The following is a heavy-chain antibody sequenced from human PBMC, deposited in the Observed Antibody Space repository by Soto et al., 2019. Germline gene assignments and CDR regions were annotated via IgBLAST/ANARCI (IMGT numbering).Heavy chain of an antibody. V-gene: IGHV3-48*03. J-gene: IGHJ3*02. D-gene: IGHD2-15*01. CDR1: GFTGNSLE. CDR3: TREGYGGTSDDFDI. Sequence: GGSLRLSCAVSGFTGNSLEMDWVRQAPGKGLEWVSYISVSGGTIYYAPSVKGRFTISRDNAKNSLYLQMKSLRAEDTGIYYCTREGYGGTSDDFDIWGQATVVTASS. CDR2: ISVSGGTI.